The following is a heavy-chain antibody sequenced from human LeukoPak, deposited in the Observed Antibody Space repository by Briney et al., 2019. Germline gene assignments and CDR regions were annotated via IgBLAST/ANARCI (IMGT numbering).Heavy chain of an antibody. V-gene: IGHV3-15*01. J-gene: IGHJ4*02. CDR1: GFTFSKAW. CDR3: ATDGYCSAGSCYSYDN. D-gene: IGHD2-15*01. CDR2: SKSKTDGGTT. Sequence: GGSLRLSCAASGFTFSKAWVTWVRQAPGKGLEWVGRSKSKTDGGTTDYGAPVEGRFSISRDDSKSTLYLQMNSLKTGDTAVYYCATDGYCSAGSCYSYDNWGQGTLVTVSP.